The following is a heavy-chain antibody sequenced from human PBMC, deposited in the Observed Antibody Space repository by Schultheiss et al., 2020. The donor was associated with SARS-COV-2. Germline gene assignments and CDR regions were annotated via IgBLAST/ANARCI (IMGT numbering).Heavy chain of an antibody. CDR2: IYTSGST. CDR1: GGSISSGSYY. D-gene: IGHD1-26*01. J-gene: IGHJ4*02. V-gene: IGHV4-61*02. Sequence: SETLSLTCTVSGGSISSGSYYWSWIRQPAGKGLEWIGRIYTSGSTNYNPSLKSRVTISVDTSKNQFSLKLSSVTAADTAVYYCARLQWELLLDYWGQGTLVTVSS. CDR3: ARLQWELLLDY.